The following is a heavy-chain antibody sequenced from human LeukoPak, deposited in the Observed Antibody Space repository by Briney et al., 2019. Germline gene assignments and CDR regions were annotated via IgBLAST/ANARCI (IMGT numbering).Heavy chain of an antibody. CDR2: IYYSGST. CDR1: GGSISSHY. Sequence: SETLSLTCTVSGGSISSHYWSWIRQPPGKGLEWIGYIYYSGSTNYNPSLKSRVTISVDTSKNQFSLKLSSVTAADTAVYYCARTSYEDAFAIWGQGTMVTVSS. D-gene: IGHD5-18*01. CDR3: ARTSYEDAFAI. J-gene: IGHJ3*02. V-gene: IGHV4-59*11.